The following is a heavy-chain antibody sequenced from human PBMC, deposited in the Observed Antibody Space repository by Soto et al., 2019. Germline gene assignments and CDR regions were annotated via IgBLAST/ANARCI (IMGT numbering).Heavy chain of an antibody. J-gene: IGHJ5*02. V-gene: IGHV3-73*02. CDR3: TKYSGTSSAPAA. CDR1: GFSFSDSA. D-gene: IGHD1-26*01. Sequence: EVQLVESGGGLVQPGGSLKLSCAASGFSFSDSAMHWVRQASGKGLEWVGRIGSKGQNYATTYAASVKGRFIISTDESKNTAHLQMNSMKTEDTAVYYCTKYSGTSSAPAALGQGTLVTVSS. CDR2: IGSKGQNYAT.